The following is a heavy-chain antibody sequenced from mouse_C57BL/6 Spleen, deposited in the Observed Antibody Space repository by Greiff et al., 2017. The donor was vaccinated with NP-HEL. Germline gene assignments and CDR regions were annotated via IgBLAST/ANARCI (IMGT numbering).Heavy chain of an antibody. Sequence: QVQLQQSGPELVKPGASVKISCKASGYAFSSSWMNWVKQRPGKGLEWIGRIYPGDGDTNYNEKFKSKATLTVDKSSSTAYMQLSSLTSDDSAVYYCARGHGYDAPWFAYWGQGTLVTVSA. J-gene: IGHJ3*01. CDR2: IYPGDGDT. CDR3: ARGHGYDAPWFAY. CDR1: GYAFSSSW. D-gene: IGHD2-2*01. V-gene: IGHV1-82*01.